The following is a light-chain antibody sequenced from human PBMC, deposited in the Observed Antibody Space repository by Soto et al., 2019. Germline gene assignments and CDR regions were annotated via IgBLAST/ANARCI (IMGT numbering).Light chain of an antibody. CDR1: QSVSSNF. V-gene: IGKV3-20*01. CDR2: GVS. CDR3: HQYGSSPRT. Sequence: EIVLTQSPGTLSLSPGDRATISCRASQSVSSNFLAWYQQKPGQAPRLLICGVSIRATYIPDRFSDSGSGTDFTLTIRRLEPEDFAMYFCHQYGSSPRTFGQGTKVEIK. J-gene: IGKJ1*01.